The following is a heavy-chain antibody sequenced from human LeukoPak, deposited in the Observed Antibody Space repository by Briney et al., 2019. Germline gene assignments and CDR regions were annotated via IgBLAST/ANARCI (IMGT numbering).Heavy chain of an antibody. CDR1: GFTFDDYA. Sequence: PPGGSLRLSCAASGFTFDDYAMHWVRQAPGKGLEWVSAISGSGGSTYYADSVKGRFTISRDNSKNTLYLQMNSLRAEDTAVYYCAKWEGYSSSWYYFNYWGQGTLVTVSS. D-gene: IGHD6-13*01. CDR2: ISGSGGST. J-gene: IGHJ4*02. V-gene: IGHV3-23*01. CDR3: AKWEGYSSSWYYFNY.